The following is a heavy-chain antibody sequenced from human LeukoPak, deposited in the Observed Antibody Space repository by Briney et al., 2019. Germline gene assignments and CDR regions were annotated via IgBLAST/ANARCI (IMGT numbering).Heavy chain of an antibody. J-gene: IGHJ6*02. D-gene: IGHD4-17*01. V-gene: IGHV4-4*07. Sequence: SETLSLTCTVSGGSISSYYWSWIRQPAGKGLEWIGRIYTNGSTNYNPSLKSRVTMSVDTSKNQFSLKLSSVTAADTAVYYCAGNYRDYPYYYGMDVWGQGTTVTVSS. CDR2: IYTNGST. CDR3: AGNYRDYPYYYGMDV. CDR1: GGSISSYY.